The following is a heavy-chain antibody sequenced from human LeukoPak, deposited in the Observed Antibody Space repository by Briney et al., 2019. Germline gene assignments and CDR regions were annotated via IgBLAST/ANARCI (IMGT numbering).Heavy chain of an antibody. V-gene: IGHV4-39*01. CDR1: GGSISSGSHY. D-gene: IGHD5-12*01. J-gene: IGHJ4*02. CDR2: MHYSGIT. CDR3: ARYPYSDSGVWQAFDY. Sequence: SETLSLTCIVSGGSISSGSHYWGWIRQPPGKGLEWTGSMHYSGITYYNPSLTSRVTISVDTSKNQFSLRLTSVAAADTAVYYCARYPYSDSGVWQAFDYWGQGTLVTVSS.